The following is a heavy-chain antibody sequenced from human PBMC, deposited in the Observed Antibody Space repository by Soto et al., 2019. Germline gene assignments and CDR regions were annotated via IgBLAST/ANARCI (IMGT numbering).Heavy chain of an antibody. J-gene: IGHJ4*02. CDR1: GGTFSNYA. CDR3: ARGPDFAGYFDY. Sequence: QVRLVQSGAEVQKPGSSVKVSCKASGGTFSNYAINWVRQAPGQGLEWMGGIILPFGTANYAQKFQGRVTITADESLTTAYMKLSGLRSEETAVYYLARGPDFAGYFDYWGQGTLVTVSS. V-gene: IGHV1-69*12. CDR2: IILPFGTA.